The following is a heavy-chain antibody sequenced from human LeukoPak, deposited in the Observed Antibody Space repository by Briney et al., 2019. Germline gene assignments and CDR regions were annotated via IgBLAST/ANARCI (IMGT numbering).Heavy chain of an antibody. J-gene: IGHJ5*02. V-gene: IGHV3-48*02. Sequence: GGSLRLSCAASGFTFSSNSMSWVRQAPGKGLEWVSYISSGSSNIYYADSVKGRFTISRDNAKNSLYLQMNSLRDEDTAVYYCARDSPFGEGWFDPWGQGTLVTVSS. CDR2: ISSGSSNI. D-gene: IGHD3-16*01. CDR1: GFTFSSNS. CDR3: ARDSPFGEGWFDP.